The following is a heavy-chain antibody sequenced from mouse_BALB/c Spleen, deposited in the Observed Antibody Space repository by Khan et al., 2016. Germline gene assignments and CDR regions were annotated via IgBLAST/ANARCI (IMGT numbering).Heavy chain of an antibody. CDR1: GFTFRDYA. CDR3: EREDYGNYGDYFDY. Sequence: EVELVESGGGLVKPGGSLKLSCAASGFTFRDYAMSWVRQTPEKRLEWVASISTGDSTYYGDSVKGRFTISRDIARNILFLQMSSLRSEDTAMFYCEREDYGNYGDYFDYWGQGTTLTVSS. D-gene: IGHD2-1*01. J-gene: IGHJ2*01. V-gene: IGHV5-6-5*01. CDR2: ISTGDST.